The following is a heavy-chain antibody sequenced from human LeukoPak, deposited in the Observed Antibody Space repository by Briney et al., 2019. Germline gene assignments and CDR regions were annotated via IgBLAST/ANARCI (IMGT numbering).Heavy chain of an antibody. Sequence: SETLSLTCTVSGYSISSGYYWGWIRQPPGKGLEWIGSINRSGSTYYNPSLKSRVTISVDTSKNQFSLKLSSVTAADTAVYYCARHSVRNLEWLGYWGQGTLVTVSS. V-gene: IGHV4-38-2*02. D-gene: IGHD3-3*01. J-gene: IGHJ4*02. CDR1: GYSISSGYY. CDR2: INRSGST. CDR3: ARHSVRNLEWLGY.